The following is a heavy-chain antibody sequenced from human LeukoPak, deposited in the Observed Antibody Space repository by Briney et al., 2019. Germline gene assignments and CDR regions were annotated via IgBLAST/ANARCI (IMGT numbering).Heavy chain of an antibody. J-gene: IGHJ6*02. D-gene: IGHD3-10*01. CDR1: GYTLTELS. CDR2: FDSEDGET. CDR3: ATAAITMVRGVTLGYYYGMDV. Sequence: ASVKVSRKVSGYTLTELSMHLVRQAPGTGREWVGGFDSEDGETIYAQKFQGRVTMTEDTSTDTAYMELSSLRSEDTAVYYCATAAITMVRGVTLGYYYGMDVWGQGTTVTVSS. V-gene: IGHV1-24*01.